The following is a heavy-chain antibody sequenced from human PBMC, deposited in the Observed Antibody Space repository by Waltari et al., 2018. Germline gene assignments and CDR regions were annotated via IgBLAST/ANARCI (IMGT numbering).Heavy chain of an antibody. J-gene: IGHJ5*01. CDR3: ARGGRYAISWFDF. CDR2: VNPRNGHT. V-gene: IGHV1-18*01. D-gene: IGHD3-16*01. Sequence: QVHLVQPGGEVRKSGASVRVSCKTSGYTFTSFAITWVRQAPGQGLEWMGWVNPRNGHTNLLQALQGRLTLTTDSSTATAYMELRNLTSDGTAIYYCARGGRYAISWFDFWGQGTPVTVSS. CDR1: GYTFTSFA.